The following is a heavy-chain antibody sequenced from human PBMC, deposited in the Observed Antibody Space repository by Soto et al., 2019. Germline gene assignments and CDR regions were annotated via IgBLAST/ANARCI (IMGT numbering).Heavy chain of an antibody. J-gene: IGHJ5*02. Sequence: QVQLHESGGGVVQPGRSLRLSCAASGLTFSTSAMHWVRQAPGKGLEWVAMISHDGSHEYYVDSVKGRFSVSRDNSHNILHLQMNSLRIEDTAVYFCARNSDHRLVRGWLDPWGQGTLVTVSS. V-gene: IGHV3-30-3*01. CDR3: ARNSDHRLVRGWLDP. CDR1: GLTFSTSA. D-gene: IGHD3-10*01. CDR2: ISHDGSHE.